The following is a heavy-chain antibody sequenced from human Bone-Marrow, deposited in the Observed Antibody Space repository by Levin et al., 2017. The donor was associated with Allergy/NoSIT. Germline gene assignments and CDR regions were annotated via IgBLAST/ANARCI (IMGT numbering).Heavy chain of an antibody. D-gene: IGHD3-16*01. CDR3: ARRGGGPQSALDI. V-gene: IGHV1-18*01. CDR1: GYRFFSYG. CDR2: ISPHNGNR. Sequence: ASVKVSCKTSGYRFFSYGLTWVRQAPGRGLEWMGWISPHNGNRDYAQKFQGRLILTTDTSTETAYMELGSLTSDDTAFYYCARRGGGPQSALDIWGQGTMVTVSS. J-gene: IGHJ3*02.